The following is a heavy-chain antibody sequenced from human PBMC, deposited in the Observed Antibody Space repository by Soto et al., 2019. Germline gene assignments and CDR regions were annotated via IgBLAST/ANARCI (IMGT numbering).Heavy chain of an antibody. CDR2: ISNSGST. J-gene: IGHJ4*02. D-gene: IGHD4-17*01. Sequence: SETLSLTCTVSGGSVTSDEDYWSWIRQSPGKGLEWIGYISNSGSTGYNPSLKTRLSMSVDRSKNQFTLRLTSVTAADTAVYFCATESGSTYGYCDYWGQGTQVTVSS. CDR1: GGSVTSDEDY. CDR3: ATESGSTYGYCDY. V-gene: IGHV4-30-4*01.